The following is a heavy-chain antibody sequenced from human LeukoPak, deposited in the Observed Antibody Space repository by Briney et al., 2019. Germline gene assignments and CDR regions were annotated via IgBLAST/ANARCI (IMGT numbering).Heavy chain of an antibody. CDR3: ARPIIPAANGGFDY. V-gene: IGHV4-34*01. CDR1: GGSFSDYY. Sequence: SETLSLTCAVYGGSFSDYYWSWIRQPPRKGLEWIGEINHSGSTNYNPFLKSRVTISVDTSKNQFSLKLSSVTAADTAVYYCARPIIPAANGGFDYWGQGTLVTVYS. J-gene: IGHJ4*02. CDR2: INHSGST. D-gene: IGHD2-2*01.